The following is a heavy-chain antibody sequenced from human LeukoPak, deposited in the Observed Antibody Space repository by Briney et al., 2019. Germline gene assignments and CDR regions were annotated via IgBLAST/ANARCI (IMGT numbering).Heavy chain of an antibody. CDR3: AKVYTYGDS. D-gene: IGHD5-18*01. J-gene: IGHJ4*02. Sequence: GGSLRLSCVVSGFSVSNNYVSWVRQAPGKGLEWVSSISGSGGTTYDADSVKGRFTISRDNSKNTLYLQMNSLRAEDTAVYYCAKVYTYGDSWGQGTLVTVSS. CDR1: GFSVSNNY. V-gene: IGHV3-23*01. CDR2: ISGSGGTT.